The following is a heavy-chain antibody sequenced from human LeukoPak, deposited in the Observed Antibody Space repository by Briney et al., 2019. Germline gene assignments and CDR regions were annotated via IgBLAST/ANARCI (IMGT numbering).Heavy chain of an antibody. CDR3: ARVRRYYDSTGYLDY. J-gene: IGHJ4*02. V-gene: IGHV1-46*03. Sequence: GASVEVSCKASGYTFTNYYMHWVRQAPGQGLEWMGIINPSGGSTSYAQNFQGRVTMTRDTSTSTVYMELSSLRSEDTAVYYCARVRRYYDSTGYLDYWGQGTLVTVSS. CDR2: INPSGGST. CDR1: GYTFTNYY. D-gene: IGHD3-22*01.